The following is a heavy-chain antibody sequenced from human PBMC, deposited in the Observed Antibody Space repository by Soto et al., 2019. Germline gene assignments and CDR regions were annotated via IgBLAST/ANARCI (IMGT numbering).Heavy chain of an antibody. Sequence: QITLKESGPTRVRPTQTLALTCTFSGFSLTTSRVGVGWIRKTPGKALEWLAVIYWDDDKRYSPSLKSRLTIIKDTSKYQVVLTLADMEPVDTATYFCAHRGYMYGNWDHGYFDYWGQGTLVTVSS. J-gene: IGHJ4*02. CDR3: AHRGYMYGNWDHGYFDY. V-gene: IGHV2-5*02. CDR1: GFSLTTSRVG. D-gene: IGHD5-18*01. CDR2: IYWDDDK.